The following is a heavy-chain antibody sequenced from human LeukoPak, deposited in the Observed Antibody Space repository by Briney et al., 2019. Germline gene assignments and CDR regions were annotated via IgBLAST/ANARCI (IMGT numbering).Heavy chain of an antibody. J-gene: IGHJ4*02. V-gene: IGHV1-46*01. Sequence: ASVKVSCKASGYTFTSYYMHWVRQAPGQGLEWMGVIDSSGGGTTYAQKFQGRVNVTRDTSTSTVYMELSSLRSEDTAVYYCARAPECSGGSCQGYWGQGTLVTVSS. CDR2: IDSSGGGT. CDR1: GYTFTSYY. D-gene: IGHD2-15*01. CDR3: ARAPECSGGSCQGY.